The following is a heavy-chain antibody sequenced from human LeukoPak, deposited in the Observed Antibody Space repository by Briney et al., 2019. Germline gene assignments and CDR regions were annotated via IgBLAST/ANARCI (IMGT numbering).Heavy chain of an antibody. CDR1: GGSISSGSYY. CDR3: VRDLYGMDV. Sequence: SETLSLTCTVSGGSISSGSYYWSWIRQPAGKGLEWIGRIYTSGSTNYNPSLKSRVTISVDTSKNQFSLKLSSVIAADTAVYYCVRDLYGMDVWGQGTTVTVSS. V-gene: IGHV4-61*02. J-gene: IGHJ6*02. CDR2: IYTSGST.